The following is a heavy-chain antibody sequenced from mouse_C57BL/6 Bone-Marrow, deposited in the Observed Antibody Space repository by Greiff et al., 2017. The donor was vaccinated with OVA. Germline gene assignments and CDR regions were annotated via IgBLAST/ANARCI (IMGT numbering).Heavy chain of an antibody. J-gene: IGHJ1*03. CDR3: TRGDYNYDEGYWYVDV. D-gene: IGHD2-12*01. V-gene: IGHV1-15*01. CDR2: IDPETGGT. Sequence: VQLQQSGAELVRPGASVTLSCKASGYTFTDYEMHWVKQTPVHGLEWIGAIDPETGGTAYNQKFKGKAILTADKSSSTAYMERRSLTSEDSAVYYCTRGDYNYDEGYWYVDVWGTGTTVTVSS. CDR1: GYTFTDYE.